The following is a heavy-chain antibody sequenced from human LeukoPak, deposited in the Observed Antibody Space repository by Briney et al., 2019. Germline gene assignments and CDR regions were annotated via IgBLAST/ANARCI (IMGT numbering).Heavy chain of an antibody. V-gene: IGHV3-30*02. D-gene: IGHD6-19*01. J-gene: IGHJ4*02. CDR2: IRNDGRNQ. CDR3: ARGRGWIYDS. Sequence: GGSLRLSCAASGFTFSTYGMHWVRQAPGKGLEWVTFIRNDGRNQYYADSVTGRFTTSRDNSQNTVHLQMNTLRVADTAVYYCARGRGWIYDSWGRGTLVTVSS. CDR1: GFTFSTYG.